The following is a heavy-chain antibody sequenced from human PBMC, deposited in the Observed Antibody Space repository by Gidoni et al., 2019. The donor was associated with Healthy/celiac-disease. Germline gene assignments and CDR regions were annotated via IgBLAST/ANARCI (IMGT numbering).Heavy chain of an antibody. CDR1: GFTVRSNY. J-gene: IGHJ5*02. V-gene: IGHV3-66*02. CDR3: ARIRGVVVPAAIREGWFDP. CDR2: IYSGGST. Sequence: EVQLVESGGGLVQPGGSLRLSCAASGFTVRSNYMSWVRQAPGKGLEWVSVIYSGGSTYYADSVKGRFTISRDNSKNTLYLQMNSLRAEDTAVYYCARIRGVVVPAAIREGWFDPWGQGTLVTVSS. D-gene: IGHD2-2*02.